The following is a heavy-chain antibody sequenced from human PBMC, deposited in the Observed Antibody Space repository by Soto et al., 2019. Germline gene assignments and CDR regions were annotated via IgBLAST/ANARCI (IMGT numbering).Heavy chain of an antibody. CDR2: IYYSGST. V-gene: IGHV4-31*01. Sequence: QVQLQESGPGLVKPSQTLSLTCTVSGGSISSGGYYWSWIRQHPGKGLEWIGYIYYSGSTYYNPFLKILVPISVDTAKNPCSRKLSSVTAPDTAVYYCARDRPFLYGSGRGMDYWGQGTLVTVSS. D-gene: IGHD3-10*01. J-gene: IGHJ4*02. CDR1: GGSISSGGYY. CDR3: ARDRPFLYGSGRGMDY.